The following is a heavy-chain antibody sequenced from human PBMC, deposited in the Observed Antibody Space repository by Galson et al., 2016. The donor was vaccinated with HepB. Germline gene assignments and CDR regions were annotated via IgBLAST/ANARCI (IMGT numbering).Heavy chain of an antibody. CDR3: AKRLWTESRGWSFDL. J-gene: IGHJ2*01. D-gene: IGHD3/OR15-3a*01. V-gene: IGHV3-23*01. Sequence: SLRLSCAASGFTFSNYAMTWVRQAPGKGLEWVSAISGSAGGTYYTDSVKGRVTISRDNSKNTLYLQMRSLRADDTAVYYRAKRLWTESRGWSFDLWGRGTLVIVSS. CDR1: GFTFSNYA. CDR2: ISGSAGGT.